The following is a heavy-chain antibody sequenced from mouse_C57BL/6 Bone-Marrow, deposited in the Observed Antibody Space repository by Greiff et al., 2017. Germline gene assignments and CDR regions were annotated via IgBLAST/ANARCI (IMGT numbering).Heavy chain of an antibody. CDR2: ISSGSSTI. Sequence: EVQRVESGGGLVKPGGSLKLSCAASGFTFSDYGMHWVRQAPEKGLEWVAYISSGSSTIYYADTVKGRFTISRDNAKNTLFLQMTSLRSEDTAMYYCARPSTMIAWFAYWGQGTLVTVSA. V-gene: IGHV5-17*01. J-gene: IGHJ3*01. D-gene: IGHD2-4*01. CDR1: GFTFSDYG. CDR3: ARPSTMIAWFAY.